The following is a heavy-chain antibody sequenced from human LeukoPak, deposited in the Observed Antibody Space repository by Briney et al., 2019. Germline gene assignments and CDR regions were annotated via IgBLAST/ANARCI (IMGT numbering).Heavy chain of an antibody. D-gene: IGHD6-25*01. CDR1: GSTFSSYA. Sequence: PGGSLRLSCAASGSTFSSYAMSWVRQAPGKGLEWVSAISFSGTNTYYADSVKGRFTISRDNLKNTLYLQMNSLGAEDTAVYFCAKEVKAATNWFDPWGQGTLVTVSS. CDR3: AKEVKAATNWFDP. CDR2: ISFSGTNT. J-gene: IGHJ5*02. V-gene: IGHV3-23*01.